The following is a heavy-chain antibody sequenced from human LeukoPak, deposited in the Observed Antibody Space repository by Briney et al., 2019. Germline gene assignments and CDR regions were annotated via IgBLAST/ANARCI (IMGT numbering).Heavy chain of an antibody. D-gene: IGHD3-22*01. J-gene: IGHJ4*02. Sequence: GESLKISCKGSGYSFTSYWIGWVRQMPGKGLEWMGIIYPGDSDTRYSPSFQGQVTISADKSISTAYLQWSSLKAEDTAVYYCAKEGEGHITMTALLTRDLDHWGQGTLVTVSS. CDR1: GYSFTSYW. V-gene: IGHV5-51*01. CDR2: IYPGDSDT. CDR3: AKEGEGHITMTALLTRDLDH.